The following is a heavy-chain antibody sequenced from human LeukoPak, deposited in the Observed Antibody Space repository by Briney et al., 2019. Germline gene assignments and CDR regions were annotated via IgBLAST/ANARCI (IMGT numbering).Heavy chain of an antibody. Sequence: TGGSLRLSCAASGFTLSSYATHWVRQAPGKGLERVAVISYDGANKYYADSVRGRFTISRDISKNTLYLQMNSLRGEDTAVYYCARIPEEADYYGMDVWGKGTMVTVSS. CDR3: ARIPEEADYYGMDV. J-gene: IGHJ6*04. CDR2: ISYDGANK. D-gene: IGHD1-14*01. V-gene: IGHV3-30*04. CDR1: GFTLSSYA.